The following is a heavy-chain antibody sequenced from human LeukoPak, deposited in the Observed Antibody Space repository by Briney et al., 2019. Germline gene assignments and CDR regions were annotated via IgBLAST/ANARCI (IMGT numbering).Heavy chain of an antibody. CDR2: ISSGDRT. CDR1: GFTFSSYA. J-gene: IGHJ4*02. Sequence: GESLRLSCAASGFTFSSYAMNWVRQAPGKGLEWVGGISSGDRTFHAESVKGRFTSSRDKSKDTLYLQMNSLRAEDTAVYYCAKVATASPYFHWFDNWGQGTQVIVCS. CDR3: AKVATASPYFHWFDN. D-gene: IGHD3-9*01. V-gene: IGHV3-23*01.